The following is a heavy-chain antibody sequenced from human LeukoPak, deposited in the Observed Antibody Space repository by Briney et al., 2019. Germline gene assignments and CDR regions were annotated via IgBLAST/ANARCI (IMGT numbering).Heavy chain of an antibody. CDR1: GYTFTSYG. V-gene: IGHV1-18*01. Sequence: ASVKVSCKASGYTFTSYGISWVRQAPGQGLEWMGWISAYNGNTNYAQRLQGRVTMTTDTSTSTAYMELRSLRSDDTAVYYCARAHYYDSSGYPDRDYWGQGTLVTVSS. CDR3: ARAHYYDSSGYPDRDY. D-gene: IGHD3-22*01. J-gene: IGHJ4*02. CDR2: ISAYNGNT.